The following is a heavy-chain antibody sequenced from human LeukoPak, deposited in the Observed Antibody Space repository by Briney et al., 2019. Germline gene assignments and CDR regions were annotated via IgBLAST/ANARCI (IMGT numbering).Heavy chain of an antibody. D-gene: IGHD3-3*02. Sequence: GASVKVSCKASGYTFTSYDINWVRQATGQGLEWMGWMNPNSGNTGYAQKFQGRVTMTRNTSISTAYMELSSLRSEDTAVYYCVSYRPIRHAFDIWGQGTMVTVSS. CDR1: GYTFTSYD. J-gene: IGHJ3*02. CDR3: VSYRPIRHAFDI. V-gene: IGHV1-8*01. CDR2: MNPNSGNT.